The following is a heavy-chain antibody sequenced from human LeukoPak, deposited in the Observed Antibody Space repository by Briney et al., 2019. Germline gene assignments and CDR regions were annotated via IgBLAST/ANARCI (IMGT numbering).Heavy chain of an antibody. V-gene: IGHV3-21*04. J-gene: IGHJ4*02. Sequence: GGSLRLSCAASGFTFSSYSMNWVRQAPGKGLGWVSSISSSSSYIYYADSVKGRFTISRDNAKNTLYLQMNSLRAEDTAVYYCAKVLYGSGLFYFDYWGQGTLVTVSS. CDR2: ISSSSSYI. CDR1: GFTFSSYS. D-gene: IGHD3-10*01. CDR3: AKVLYGSGLFYFDY.